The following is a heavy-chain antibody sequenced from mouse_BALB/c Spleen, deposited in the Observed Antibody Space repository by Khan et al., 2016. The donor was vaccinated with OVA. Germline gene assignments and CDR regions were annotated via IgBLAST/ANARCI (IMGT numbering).Heavy chain of an antibody. CDR1: GFSLTTYG. CDR2: IWAGGST. J-gene: IGHJ3*01. V-gene: IGHV2-9*02. D-gene: IGHD1-1*01. Sequence: VQLKESGPGLVAPSQSLSITCTVSGFSLTTYGVHWVRQPPGKGLEWLGVIWAGGSTNYNSALMSRLGISQDNAKSQAVLNMSSLQTDDTAMYYGARAYYYGAWFAYWGQGTLVTVSA. CDR3: ARAYYYGAWFAY.